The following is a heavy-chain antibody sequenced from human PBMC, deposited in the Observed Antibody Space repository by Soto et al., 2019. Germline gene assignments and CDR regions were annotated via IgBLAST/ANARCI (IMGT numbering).Heavy chain of an antibody. V-gene: IGHV3-7*05. J-gene: IGHJ6*03. CDR1: GFIFSSFW. CDR2: INQDGSEK. Sequence: GGSLRLSCAASGFIFSSFWMSWVRQAPGKGLEWVANINQDGSEKYYVDSVKGRFTISRDNAKNSLYLQMDSLRAEDTAVYYCAKGTNYYYYMDVRGKGTTVTVSS. CDR3: AKGTNYYYYMDV.